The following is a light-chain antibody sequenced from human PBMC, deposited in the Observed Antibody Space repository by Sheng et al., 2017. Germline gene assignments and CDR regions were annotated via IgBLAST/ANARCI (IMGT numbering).Light chain of an antibody. J-gene: IGKJ1*01. CDR1: QNIRAW. Sequence: DIQMTQSPSTLSASVGDRVTITCRASQNIRAWLAWYQQKPGKAPKVLIYKASNLESGVPSRFSGCGSGTQFTLTISNLQPDDFATYYCQQYSDDWSFGQGTKVENK. CDR3: QQYSDDWS. V-gene: IGKV1-5*03. CDR2: KAS.